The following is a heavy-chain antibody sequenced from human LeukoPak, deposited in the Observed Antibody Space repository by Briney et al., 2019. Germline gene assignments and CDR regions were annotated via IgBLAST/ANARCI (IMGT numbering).Heavy chain of an antibody. J-gene: IGHJ4*02. Sequence: GGSLRLSCAASGFTFSSYEMNWVRQAPGKGLEWVSYISSSGSTIYYADSVKGRFTISRDNAKNSLSLQMNSLRAEDTAVYYCARETPDSSGWDWGQGTLVTVSS. CDR1: GFTFSSYE. CDR3: ARETPDSSGWD. V-gene: IGHV3-48*03. CDR2: ISSSGSTI. D-gene: IGHD6-19*01.